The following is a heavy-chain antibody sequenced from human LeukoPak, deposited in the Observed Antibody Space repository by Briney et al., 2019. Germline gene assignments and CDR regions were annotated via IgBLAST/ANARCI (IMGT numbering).Heavy chain of an antibody. V-gene: IGHV3-48*03. Sequence: GGSLRLSCAASGFTFSSYEMNWVRQAPGKGLEWVSYISSSGSTIYYADSVKGRFTISRDNAKNSLYLQMNSLRAEDTAVYYCARVVPGATNFDYWGQGTLVTVSP. J-gene: IGHJ4*02. D-gene: IGHD1-26*01. CDR3: ARVVPGATNFDY. CDR1: GFTFSSYE. CDR2: ISSSGSTI.